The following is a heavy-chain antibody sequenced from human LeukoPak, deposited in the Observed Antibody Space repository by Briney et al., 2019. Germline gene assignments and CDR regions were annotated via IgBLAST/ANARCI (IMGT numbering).Heavy chain of an antibody. V-gene: IGHV3-30*18. CDR1: GFTFSSYG. Sequence: GGSLRLSCAASGFTFSSYGMHWVRQAPGKGLEWVAVISYDGSNKYYADSVKGRFTISRDNSKNTLYLQMNSLRAEDTAVYYCAKDLDPRGEKWGLDYWGQGTLVTVSS. D-gene: IGHD1-26*01. J-gene: IGHJ4*02. CDR2: ISYDGSNK. CDR3: AKDLDPRGEKWGLDY.